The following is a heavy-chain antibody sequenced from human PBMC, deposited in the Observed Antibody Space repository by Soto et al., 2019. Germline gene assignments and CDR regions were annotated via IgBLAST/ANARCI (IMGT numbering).Heavy chain of an antibody. V-gene: IGHV4-34*01. CDR2: INHSGST. D-gene: IGHD2-2*01. CDR3: ARGQDIVVVPAVYTSRTYWFDP. J-gene: IGHJ5*02. Sequence: PSETLSLTCAVYGGSFSGYYWSWIRQPPGKGLEWIGEINHSGSTNYNPSLKSRVTISVDTSKNQFSLKLSSVTAADTAVYYCARGQDIVVVPAVYTSRTYWFDPWGQGTLVTVSS. CDR1: GGSFSGYY.